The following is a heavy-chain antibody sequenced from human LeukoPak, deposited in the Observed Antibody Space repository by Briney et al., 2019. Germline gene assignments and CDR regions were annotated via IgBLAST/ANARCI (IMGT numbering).Heavy chain of an antibody. Sequence: SETLSLTCAVYGGSFSGYYWSWIRQPPGKGLEWIGEINHSGSTNHNPSLKSRVTISVDTSKNQFSLKLSSVTAADTAVYYCARRARLVRPLDYWGQGTLVTVSS. V-gene: IGHV4-34*01. CDR2: INHSGST. CDR1: GGSFSGYY. CDR3: ARRARLVRPLDY. J-gene: IGHJ4*02. D-gene: IGHD6-19*01.